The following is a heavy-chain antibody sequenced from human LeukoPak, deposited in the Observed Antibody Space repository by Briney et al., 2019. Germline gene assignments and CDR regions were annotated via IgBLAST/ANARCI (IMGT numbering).Heavy chain of an antibody. D-gene: IGHD2-15*01. Sequence: ASVKVSCKASAYTSTSYDINWVRQATGQGLEWMGWMNPNSGNTGYAQKFQGRVTMTRNTSISTAYMELSSLRSEDTAVYYCARAGGYCGRISCPYYFDYWGQGSLVAVSS. CDR2: MNPNSGNT. V-gene: IGHV1-8*01. J-gene: IGHJ4*02. CDR1: AYTSTSYD. CDR3: ARAGGYCGRISCPYYFDY.